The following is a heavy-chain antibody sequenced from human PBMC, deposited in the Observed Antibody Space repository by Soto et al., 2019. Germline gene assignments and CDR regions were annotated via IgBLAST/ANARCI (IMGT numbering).Heavy chain of an antibody. CDR2: IYYSGST. D-gene: IGHD3-22*01. V-gene: IGHV4-59*08. CDR3: ARPMIRAHDAFDI. Sequence: ASETLSLTCTVSGGSISSYYWSWIRQPPGKGLEWIGYIYYSGSTNYNPSLKSRVTISVDTSKNQFSLKLSSVTAADTAVYYCARPMIRAHDAFDIWGQGTMVT. CDR1: GGSISSYY. J-gene: IGHJ3*02.